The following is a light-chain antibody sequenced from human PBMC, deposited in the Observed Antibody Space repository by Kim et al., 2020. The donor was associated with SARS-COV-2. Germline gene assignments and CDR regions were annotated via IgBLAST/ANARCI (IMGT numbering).Light chain of an antibody. CDR2: EVS. J-gene: IGLJ2*01. V-gene: IGLV2-8*01. CDR1: SSDVGGYNY. CDR3: SSYAGSKLA. Sequence: PGQSVTISCTGTSSDVGGYNYVSWYQQHPGEAPKLMIYEVSKRPSGVPDRFSGSKSGITASLTVSGLQAEDEADYYCSSYAGSKLAFGGGTQLTVL.